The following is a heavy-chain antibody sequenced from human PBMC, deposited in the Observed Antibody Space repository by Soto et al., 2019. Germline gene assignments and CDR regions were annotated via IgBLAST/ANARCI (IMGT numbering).Heavy chain of an antibody. V-gene: IGHV3-53*01. D-gene: IGHD3-10*01. CDR2: IYSTGTT. J-gene: IGHJ4*02. CDR3: AKDGRGSGSHYNSFGY. Sequence: GGSLRLSCAASGFTVGNNYMSWVRQAPGKGLEWVSLIYSTGTTKYADSVKGRFTVSRDNAKNTLYLQMNSLRAEDTAVYYCAKDGRGSGSHYNSFGYCGQGPLVTVSS. CDR1: GFTVGNNY.